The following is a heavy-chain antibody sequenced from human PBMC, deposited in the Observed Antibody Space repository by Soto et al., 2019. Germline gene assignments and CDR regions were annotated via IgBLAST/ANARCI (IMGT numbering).Heavy chain of an antibody. D-gene: IGHD2-21*02. J-gene: IGHJ4*02. CDR1: GYTFITYY. CDR2: INPSGGST. Sequence: QVQLVQSGAEVNKPGASVKAPCKASGYTFITYYIHWVRQAPGQGLEWIGIINPSGGSTSYAQKCKDRVTMTKDTSTSTVYMELSRLTSDDTALYYCAREGAYNSRPLHYCGQGTLVTVSS. CDR3: AREGAYNSRPLHY. V-gene: IGHV1-46*01.